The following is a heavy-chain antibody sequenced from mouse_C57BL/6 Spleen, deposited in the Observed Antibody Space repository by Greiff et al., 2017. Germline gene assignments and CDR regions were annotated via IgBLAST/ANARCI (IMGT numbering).Heavy chain of an antibody. V-gene: IGHV1-55*01. CDR2: IYPGSGST. D-gene: IGHD1-1*01. CDR3: ASDYGSSHWYFEV. J-gene: IGHJ1*03. CDR1: GYTFTSYW. Sequence: QVQLQQSGAELVKPGASVKMSCKASGYTFTSYWITWVKQRPGQGLAWIGDIYPGSGSTNYNEKFKSKATLTVDTSSSTAYMQLSSLTSEDSAVYYCASDYGSSHWYFEVWGTGTTVTVSS.